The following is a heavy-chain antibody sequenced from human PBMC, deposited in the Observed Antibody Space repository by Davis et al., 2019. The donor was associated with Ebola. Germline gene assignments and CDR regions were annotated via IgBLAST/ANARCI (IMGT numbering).Heavy chain of an antibody. V-gene: IGHV1-8*01. CDR3: ARESLTTGRGDYYYYGMDV. CDR2: MNPNSGNT. Sequence: VSCKASGYTFTSYDINWVRQATGQGLEWMGWMNPNSGNTGYAQKFQGRVTMTRNTSISTAYMELSSLRSEDTAVYYCARESLTTGRGDYYYYGMDVWGKGTTVTVSS. D-gene: IGHD4-17*01. CDR1: GYTFTSYD. J-gene: IGHJ6*04.